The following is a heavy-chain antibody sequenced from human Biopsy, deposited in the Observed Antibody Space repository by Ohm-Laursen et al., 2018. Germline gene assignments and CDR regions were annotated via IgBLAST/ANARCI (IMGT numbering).Heavy chain of an antibody. CDR3: ARVGSGWAPFDK. Sequence: SQTLSLTCAVSGYSISSDYRWGWIRQAPGKTLEWLGNNFKDGNTPYNPSLMSRLIISIDTSKNQFSLMMTSVSGADKAVYFCARVGSGWAPFDKWGPGTLVTVSS. V-gene: IGHV4-38-2*01. D-gene: IGHD6-19*01. CDR2: NFKDGNT. CDR1: GYSISSDYR. J-gene: IGHJ4*02.